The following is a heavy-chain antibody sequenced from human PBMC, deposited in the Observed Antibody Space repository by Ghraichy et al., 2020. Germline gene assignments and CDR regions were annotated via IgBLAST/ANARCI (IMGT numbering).Heavy chain of an antibody. V-gene: IGHV3-13*01. Sequence: GESLNISCAASGFPFSSYDMHWVRQATGKGLEWVSAIGTAGDTYYPGSVKGRFTISRENAKNSSYLQMNSLRAGDTAVYYCASTDREGAFDIWGQGTKVTVSS. CDR2: IGTAGDT. D-gene: IGHD1-14*01. CDR3: ASTDREGAFDI. CDR1: GFPFSSYD. J-gene: IGHJ3*02.